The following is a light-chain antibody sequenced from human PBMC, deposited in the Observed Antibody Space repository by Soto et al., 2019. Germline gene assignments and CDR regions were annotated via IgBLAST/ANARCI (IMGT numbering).Light chain of an antibody. J-gene: IGKJ3*01. Sequence: EIVLTQSPGTLSLSPGERATLSCRASQSVSSSYFAWYQHKPGQAPRLLIYGASSRATGIPDRFSGSGSGTDFTLTISRLEPDYFAVYYCQQYGSPPPTFGPGTKVDIK. V-gene: IGKV3-20*01. CDR2: GAS. CDR1: QSVSSSY. CDR3: QQYGSPPPT.